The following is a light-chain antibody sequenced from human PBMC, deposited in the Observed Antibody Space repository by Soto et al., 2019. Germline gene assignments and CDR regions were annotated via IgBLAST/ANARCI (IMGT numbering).Light chain of an antibody. CDR3: QQRTNWPSST. J-gene: IGKJ5*01. V-gene: IGKV3-11*01. CDR1: QSVNSY. Sequence: EIVLTQSPATLSLSPGERATLSCRASQSVNSYLAWYQQRPGQAPRLLIHDASSRATGIPARFSGSGLGTDFTLTISSLEPEDFAVYYCQQRTNWPSSTFGQGTRLEIK. CDR2: DAS.